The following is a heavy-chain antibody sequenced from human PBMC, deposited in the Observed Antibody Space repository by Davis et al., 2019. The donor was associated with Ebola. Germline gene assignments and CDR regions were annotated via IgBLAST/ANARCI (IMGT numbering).Heavy chain of an antibody. CDR3: ARVGLGYCSGGSCYWDNWFDP. V-gene: IGHV1-3*01. CDR2: INAGNGNT. J-gene: IGHJ5*02. CDR1: GYTFTSYG. Sequence: ASVKVSCKASGYTFTSYGISWVRQAPGQGLEWMGWINAGNGNTKYSQKFQGRVTITRDTSASTAYMELSSLRSEDTAVYYCARVGLGYCSGGSCYWDNWFDPWGQGTLVTVSS. D-gene: IGHD2-15*01.